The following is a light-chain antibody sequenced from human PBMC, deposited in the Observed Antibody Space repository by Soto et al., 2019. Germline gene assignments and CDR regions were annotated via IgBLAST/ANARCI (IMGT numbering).Light chain of an antibody. V-gene: IGKV1-39*01. Sequence: DIQMTQSPSSLSAYVGDRVTITCRASQSIYNYLTWYQQKPGKAPKLLIYAASSLQRGVPSRFSGSGSGTDFTLTISSQQPEECATGDGQQSDSTPVTFGQGTKLEIK. CDR3: QQSDSTPVT. J-gene: IGKJ2*01. CDR1: QSIYNY. CDR2: AAS.